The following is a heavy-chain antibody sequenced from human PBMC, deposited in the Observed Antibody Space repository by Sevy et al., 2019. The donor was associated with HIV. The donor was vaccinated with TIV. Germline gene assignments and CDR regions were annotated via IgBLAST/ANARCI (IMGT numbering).Heavy chain of an antibody. D-gene: IGHD3-10*01. CDR3: ARGDYYGSLYYFDY. J-gene: IGHJ4*02. CDR1: GFTFSNYF. Sequence: GGSLRLSCAASGFTFSNYFMNWVRQAPGKGLEWVWSISSGSSYIFYADSLKGRFTISRDNAKNSLYLHMNSLRAEDTAVYYCARGDYYGSLYYFDYWGPGTLVTVSS. CDR2: ISSGSSYI. V-gene: IGHV3-21*01.